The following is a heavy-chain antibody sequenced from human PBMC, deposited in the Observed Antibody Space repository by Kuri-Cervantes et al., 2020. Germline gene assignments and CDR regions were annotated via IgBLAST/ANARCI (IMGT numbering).Heavy chain of an antibody. CDR3: ASAMPSSGSDY. J-gene: IGHJ4*02. V-gene: IGHV3-30-3*01. CDR1: GFTFGLYA. CDR2: ISDDGSNV. Sequence: GESLKISCAASGFTFGLYAMHWVRQAPGKGLEWVALISDDGSNVYYADSVKGRFTISRDNTKNTLDLQMNSLRAEDTAIYYCASAMPSSGSDYWGQGTLVTVSS. D-gene: IGHD6-19*01.